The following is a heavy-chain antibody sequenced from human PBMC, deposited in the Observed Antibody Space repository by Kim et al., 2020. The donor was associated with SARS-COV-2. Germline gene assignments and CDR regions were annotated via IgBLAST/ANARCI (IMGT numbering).Heavy chain of an antibody. V-gene: IGHV4-30-4*01. CDR2: IYYSGST. J-gene: IGHJ5*02. D-gene: IGHD3-3*01. CDR3: AAGSFGVVITPFDP. Sequence: SETLSLTCTVSGGSISSGDYYWSWIRQPPGKGPEWIGYIYYSGSTYYNPSLKSRVTISVDTSKNQFSLKLSSVTAADTAVYYCAAGSFGVVITPFDPWGRGTLVTVSS. CDR1: GGSISSGDYY.